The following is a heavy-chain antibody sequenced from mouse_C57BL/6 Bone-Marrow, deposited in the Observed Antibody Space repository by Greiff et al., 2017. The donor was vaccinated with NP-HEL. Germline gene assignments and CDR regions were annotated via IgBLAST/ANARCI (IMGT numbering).Heavy chain of an antibody. CDR3: AREDYYGSGVLY. CDR2: IYPGSGST. V-gene: IGHV1-55*01. CDR1: GYTFTSYW. J-gene: IGHJ2*01. Sequence: QVQLQQPGAELVKPGASVKMSCKASGYTFTSYWITWVKQRPGQGLEWIGDIYPGSGSTNYNEKFKSKATLTVDTSSSTAYMQLSSLTSEDSAVYYCAREDYYGSGVLYWGKGTTLTVSS. D-gene: IGHD1-1*01.